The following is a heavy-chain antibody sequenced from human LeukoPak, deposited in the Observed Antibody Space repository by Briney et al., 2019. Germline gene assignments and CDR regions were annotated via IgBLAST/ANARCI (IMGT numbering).Heavy chain of an antibody. CDR3: ARDTGIYPHAAFDI. V-gene: IGHV4-39*07. D-gene: IGHD1-26*01. J-gene: IGHJ3*02. CDR2: IYYSGST. Sequence: NPSETLSLTCTVSGGSISSSTYYWGWIRQPPGKGLEWIGNIYYSGSTYYNPSLKSRVTISVDTSMTQFSLRLTSVTAADTAVYYCARDTGIYPHAAFDIWGQGTMVTVSS. CDR1: GGSISSSTYY.